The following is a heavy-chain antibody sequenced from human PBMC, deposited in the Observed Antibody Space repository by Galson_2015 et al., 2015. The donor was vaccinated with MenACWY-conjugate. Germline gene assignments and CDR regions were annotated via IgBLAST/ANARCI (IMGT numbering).Heavy chain of an antibody. Sequence: SLRLSCAASGFTFSTYDFHWVRQAAGKGLEWVSGIGFGGGTHYLDSVKGRFTISRENAQNSLYLQMHSLSAGDTAVYYCARVSGLSGYSMDVWGQGTTVTVS. D-gene: IGHD3-9*01. V-gene: IGHV3-13*04. CDR1: GFTFSTYD. J-gene: IGHJ6*02. CDR3: ARVSGLSGYSMDV. CDR2: IGFGGGT.